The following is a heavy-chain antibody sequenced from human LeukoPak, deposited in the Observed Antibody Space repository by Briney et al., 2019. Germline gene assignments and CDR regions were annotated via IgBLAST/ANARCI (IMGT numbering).Heavy chain of an antibody. CDR2: IYPGDSDT. V-gene: IGHV5-51*01. CDR3: ARHKGVVGAYLFDY. CDR1: GYRFTSYW. Sequence: GESLKISCQVSGYRFTSYWIGWVRQMPGKGLGWVGIIYPGDSDTRYSPSFQGQVTISADKSISTAYLQWSSLKASDTAMYYCARHKGVVGAYLFDYWGQGTLVTVSS. J-gene: IGHJ4*02. D-gene: IGHD1-26*01.